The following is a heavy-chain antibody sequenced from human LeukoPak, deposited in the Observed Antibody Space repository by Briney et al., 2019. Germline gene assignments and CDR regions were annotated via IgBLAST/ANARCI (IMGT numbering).Heavy chain of an antibody. CDR3: ARGVVVVVAATTRSDAFDI. CDR2: IYYSGST. J-gene: IGHJ3*02. V-gene: IGHV4-59*08. CDR1: GGPISSYY. Sequence: SETLSPTCTVSGGPISSYYWSWIRQPPGKGLEWIGYIYYSGSTNYNPSLKSRVTISVDTSKNQFSLKLSSVTAADTAVYYCARGVVVVVAATTRSDAFDIWGQGTMVTVSS. D-gene: IGHD2-15*01.